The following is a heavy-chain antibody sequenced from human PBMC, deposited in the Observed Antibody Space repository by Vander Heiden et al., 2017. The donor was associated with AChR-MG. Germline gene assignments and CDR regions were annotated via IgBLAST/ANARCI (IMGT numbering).Heavy chain of an antibody. CDR1: GFPFSPYA. Sequence: EVQLLESGGDLVQPGGSLRPSCSASGFPFSPYALTWVRQAPGKGLEWVSVFSGSLGTTYYADSVKGRFTMSRDNSKKTLYLQMNSLRAEDTALYYCAKIPTGWPTRNDGFDIWGQGTMVTVSS. CDR3: AKIPTGWPTRNDGFDI. V-gene: IGHV3-23*01. CDR2: FSGSLGTT. D-gene: IGHD2-15*01. J-gene: IGHJ3*02.